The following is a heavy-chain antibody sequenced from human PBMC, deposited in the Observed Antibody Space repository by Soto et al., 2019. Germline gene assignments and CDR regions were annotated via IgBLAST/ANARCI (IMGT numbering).Heavy chain of an antibody. Sequence: QITLKESGPTLVKPTQTLTLTCTASGLSFGTSGVGVGWIRQPPGKALEWLALIYWNDDQRYSPSLKSSLTITTDTSKNEVVLTMTTVAPVDTATYYCASMTTVATAAFDIWGQGIMVTVPS. CDR3: ASMTTVATAAFDI. D-gene: IGHD4-17*01. CDR1: GLSFGTSGVG. CDR2: IYWNDDQ. V-gene: IGHV2-5*01. J-gene: IGHJ3*02.